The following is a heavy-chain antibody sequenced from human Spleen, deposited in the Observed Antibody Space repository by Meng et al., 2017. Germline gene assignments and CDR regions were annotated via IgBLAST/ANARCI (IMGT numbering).Heavy chain of an antibody. CDR3: ARGGWLQPYVY. V-gene: IGHV3-11*04. J-gene: IGHJ4*02. Sequence: GESLKISCAASGFTFSDYYMSWIRQAPGKGLEWISYISSSGDSISYADSVKGRFTISRYNVENTVYLQINSLRAEDTALYYCARGGWLQPYVYWGQGTLVTVSS. CDR1: GFTFSDYY. D-gene: IGHD5-24*01. CDR2: ISSSGDSI.